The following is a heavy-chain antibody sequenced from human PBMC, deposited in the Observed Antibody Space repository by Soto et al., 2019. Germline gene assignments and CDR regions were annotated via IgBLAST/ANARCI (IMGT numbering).Heavy chain of an antibody. V-gene: IGHV3-9*01. D-gene: IGHD3-3*01. CDR1: GFTYDDYA. Sequence: LVESGGDLVQPGRSLRLSCAASGFTYDDYAMHWVRQAPGKGLEWVAGISWSGDTIEYADSVKGRFTISRDNAKNSLFQQMDSLRPEDTAFYYCAKDMLFGVVTVWGRGTLVSVSS. CDR2: ISWSGDTI. CDR3: AKDMLFGVVTV. J-gene: IGHJ4*02.